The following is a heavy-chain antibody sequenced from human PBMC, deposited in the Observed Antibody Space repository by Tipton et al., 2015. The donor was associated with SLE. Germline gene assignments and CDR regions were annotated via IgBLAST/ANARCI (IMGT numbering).Heavy chain of an antibody. J-gene: IGHJ4*02. D-gene: IGHD3-10*01. V-gene: IGHV3-30*02. CDR2: IRYDGSNK. CDR1: GFTFSSYG. Sequence: GSLRLSCAASGFTFSSYGMHWVRQAPGKGLEWVAFIRYDGSNKYYADSVKGRFTISRDNSKNTLYLQMNSLRVEGTAVYYCAKSWDSYYYGSGSYPFFDYWGQGTLVTVSS. CDR3: AKSWDSYYYGSGSYPFFDY.